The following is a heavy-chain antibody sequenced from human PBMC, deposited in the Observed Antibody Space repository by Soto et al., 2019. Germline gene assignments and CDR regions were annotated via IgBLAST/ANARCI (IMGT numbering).Heavy chain of an antibody. CDR2: ISDDGSNK. Sequence: LRLSCAASGFTFSSYGMHWVRQAPGKGLEWVAVISDDGSNKYYADSVKGRFTISRDNSKNTLYLQMNSLRAEDTAVYYCAKDHSGSYYYFDHWGQGTLVTVSS. D-gene: IGHD1-26*01. CDR3: AKDHSGSYYYFDH. CDR1: GFTFSSYG. V-gene: IGHV3-30*18. J-gene: IGHJ4*02.